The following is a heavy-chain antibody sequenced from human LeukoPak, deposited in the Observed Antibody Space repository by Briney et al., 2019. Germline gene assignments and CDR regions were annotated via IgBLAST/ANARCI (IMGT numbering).Heavy chain of an antibody. Sequence: GGSLRLSCAASGFTFSSYWMSWVRQAPGKGLEWVANIKQDGSVKYYVDSVKGRFTISRDNAKNSLYLQMNSLRAEDTAVYYCARDPALVGSSGYYYGGAFDIWGQGTMVTVSS. CDR3: ARDPALVGSSGYYYGGAFDI. J-gene: IGHJ3*02. CDR2: IKQDGSVK. CDR1: GFTFSSYW. D-gene: IGHD3-22*01. V-gene: IGHV3-7*03.